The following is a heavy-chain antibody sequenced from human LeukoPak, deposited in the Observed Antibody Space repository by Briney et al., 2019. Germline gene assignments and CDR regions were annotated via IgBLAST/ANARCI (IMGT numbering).Heavy chain of an antibody. V-gene: IGHV1-46*01. CDR1: GYTFTSYY. J-gene: IGHJ4*02. CDR2: INPSGGST. CDR3: ARVGGLYCGGDCYRFDY. Sequence: ASVPVSYKASGYTFTSYYMHWVRQAPGQPLEWMGIINPSGGSTSYAQKFQGRVTMTRDTSTSTVYMELRSLRSEDTAVYYCARVGGLYCGGDCYRFDYWGQGTLVTVSS. D-gene: IGHD2-21*02.